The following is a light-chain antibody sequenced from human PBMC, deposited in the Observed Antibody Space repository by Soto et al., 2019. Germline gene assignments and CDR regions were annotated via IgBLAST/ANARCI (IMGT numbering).Light chain of an antibody. CDR2: GAS. J-gene: IGKJ1*01. CDR1: QSVSSSY. Sequence: EIVLTQSPGTLSLSPGERATLSCRASQSVSSSYLAWYQQKPGQAPRLLIYGASSRATGIPDRFSGSGSGTDFTLTISRLEPEDFAVYYCQQFGSSPRGTCGRGTKVEIK. V-gene: IGKV3-20*01. CDR3: QQFGSSPRGT.